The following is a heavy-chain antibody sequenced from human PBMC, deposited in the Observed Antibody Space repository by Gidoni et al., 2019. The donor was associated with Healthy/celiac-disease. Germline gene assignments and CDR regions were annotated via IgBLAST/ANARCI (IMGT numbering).Heavy chain of an antibody. D-gene: IGHD5-18*01. J-gene: IGHJ4*02. CDR1: GGTFGSYA. CDR2: IIPIFGTA. V-gene: IGHV1-69*06. CDR3: ARGNDVDTAMVTGPTDY. Sequence: QVQLVQSGAEGKKPGSSVKVSCKASGGTFGSYAISWVRQAPGQGLEWMGVIIPIFGTANYAQKFQGRVTITADKSTSTAYMELSSLRSEDTAVYYCARGNDVDTAMVTGPTDYWGQGTLVTVSS.